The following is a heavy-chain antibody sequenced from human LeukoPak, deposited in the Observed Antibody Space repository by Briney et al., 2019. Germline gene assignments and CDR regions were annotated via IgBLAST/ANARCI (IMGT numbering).Heavy chain of an antibody. Sequence: SETLSLTCTVSGGSISSDYWSWIRQPPGKGLEWIGYIYYSGSTYYNPSLKSRVTVSVDTSKNQFSLKLSSVTAADTAVYYCVRGSTLRHYQYWGQGTLVTVSS. CDR1: GGSISSDY. D-gene: IGHD3-16*01. CDR3: VRGSTLRHYQY. J-gene: IGHJ4*02. CDR2: IYYSGST. V-gene: IGHV4-59*04.